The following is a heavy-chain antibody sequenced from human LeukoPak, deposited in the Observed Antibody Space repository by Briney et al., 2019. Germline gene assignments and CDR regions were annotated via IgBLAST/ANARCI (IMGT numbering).Heavy chain of an antibody. CDR3: ASLSTYHGSGSYFWFDP. Sequence: SGTLSLTYAVSGGSISSSNWWSWVRQPPGKGLEWIGEIYHSGSTNYNPSLKSRVTISVDKSKNQFSLKLSSVTAADTAVYYCASLSTYHGSGSYFWFDPWGQGTLVTVSS. D-gene: IGHD3-10*01. J-gene: IGHJ5*02. V-gene: IGHV4-4*02. CDR2: IYHSGST. CDR1: GGSISSSNW.